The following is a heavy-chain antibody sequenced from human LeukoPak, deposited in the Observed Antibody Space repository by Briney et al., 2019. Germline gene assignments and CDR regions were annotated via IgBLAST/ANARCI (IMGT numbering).Heavy chain of an antibody. V-gene: IGHV4-59*08. CDR1: GGSISSYY. D-gene: IGHD5-18*01. CDR2: IYYSGST. CDR3: ARLSRVHTAMVTAGLDWFDP. Sequence: PSETLSLTCTVSGGSISSYYWSWIRQPPGKGLEWIGHIYYSGSTNYNPSLKSRVTISVDTSKNQFSLKLSSVTAADTAVYYCARLSRVHTAMVTAGLDWFDPWGQGTLVTLSS. J-gene: IGHJ5*02.